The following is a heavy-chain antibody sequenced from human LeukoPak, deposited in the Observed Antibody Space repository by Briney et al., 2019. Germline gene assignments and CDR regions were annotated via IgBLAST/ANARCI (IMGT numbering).Heavy chain of an antibody. CDR3: ARGGSRTAFDP. J-gene: IGHJ5*02. CDR2: IYTSGST. Sequence: SETLSLTCIVSSGSISGYYWSWIRQPAGKGLEWIGRIYTSGSTNYNPSLKSRVTMSVDTSKNQFSLKLSSVTAADTAVYYCARGGSRTAFDPWGQGTLVTVSS. V-gene: IGHV4-4*07. D-gene: IGHD1-1*01. CDR1: SGSISGYY.